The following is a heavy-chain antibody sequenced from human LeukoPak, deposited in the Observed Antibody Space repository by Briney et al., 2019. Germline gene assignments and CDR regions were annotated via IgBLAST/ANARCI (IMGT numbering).Heavy chain of an antibody. J-gene: IGHJ4*02. CDR2: INPNSGGT. CDR1: GYTFTGYY. Sequence: ASVKVSCKASGYTFTGYYMHWVRQAPGQGLEWMGWINPNSGGTNYAQKFQGRVTMTRDTSISTAYMELSRLRSDDTAVYYCAREAGSSGPLSLDYWGQGTLVTVYS. V-gene: IGHV1-2*02. CDR3: AREAGSSGPLSLDY. D-gene: IGHD3-22*01.